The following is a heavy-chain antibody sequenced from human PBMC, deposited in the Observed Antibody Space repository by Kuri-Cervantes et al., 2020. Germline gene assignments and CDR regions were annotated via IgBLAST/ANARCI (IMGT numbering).Heavy chain of an antibody. V-gene: IGHV4-34*01. CDR1: GGSFSGYY. CDR2: INHSGSA. D-gene: IGHD3-22*01. Sequence: SETLSLTCAVYGGSFSGYYWSYIRQPPGKGLEWIGEINHSGSANYNPSLQNRAAILVDTSKNQFSLKLSSVTAADTAVYYCARGLSSYDSSGYPNTYYYYMDVWGKGTTVTVSS. J-gene: IGHJ6*03. CDR3: ARGLSSYDSSGYPNTYYYYMDV.